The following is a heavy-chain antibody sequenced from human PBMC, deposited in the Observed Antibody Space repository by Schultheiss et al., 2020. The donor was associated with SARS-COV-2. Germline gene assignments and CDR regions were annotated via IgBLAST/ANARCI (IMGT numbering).Heavy chain of an antibody. Sequence: LVKVSCKASGGTFSSYAISWVRQAPGQGLEWMGGIIPIFGTANYAQKFQGRVTITADESTSTAYMELRSLRSDDTAVYYCARDYYGSGSWLTYGMDVWGQGTTVTVSS. V-gene: IGHV1-69*13. CDR2: IIPIFGTA. D-gene: IGHD3-10*01. CDR1: GGTFSSYA. CDR3: ARDYYGSGSWLTYGMDV. J-gene: IGHJ6*02.